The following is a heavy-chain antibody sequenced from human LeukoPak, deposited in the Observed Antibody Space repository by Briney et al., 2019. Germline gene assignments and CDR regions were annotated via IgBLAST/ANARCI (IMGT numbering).Heavy chain of an antibody. CDR3: AELGITMIGGV. Sequence: LSLTCAVYGGSFSGYYWSWIRQAPGKGLEWVSYISSSGSTIYYADSVKGRFSISRDNAKNSLYLQMNSLRAEDTAVYYCAELGITMIGGVWGKGTTVTISS. CDR1: GGSFSGYY. D-gene: IGHD3-10*02. V-gene: IGHV3-11*04. CDR2: ISSSGSTI. J-gene: IGHJ6*04.